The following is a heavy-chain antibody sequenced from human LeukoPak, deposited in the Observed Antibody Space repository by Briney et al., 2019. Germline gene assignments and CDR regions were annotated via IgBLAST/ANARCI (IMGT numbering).Heavy chain of an antibody. CDR2: TGSSSTTI. V-gene: IGHV3-48*01. CDR1: GFTLSSYS. Sequence: GGSLRLSCAASGFTLSSYSMNWVRQAPGKGLEWVSYTGSSSTTIYYADSVKGRFTISRDNSKNTLYLQMNSLRAEDTAVYYCAKVVSGYYYVVYWGQGTLVTVSS. CDR3: AKVVSGYYYVVY. D-gene: IGHD3-22*01. J-gene: IGHJ4*02.